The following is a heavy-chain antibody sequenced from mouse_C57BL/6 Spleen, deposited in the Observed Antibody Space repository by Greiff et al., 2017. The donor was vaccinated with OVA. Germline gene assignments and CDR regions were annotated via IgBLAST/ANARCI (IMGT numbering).Heavy chain of an antibody. D-gene: IGHD1-1*01. J-gene: IGHJ4*01. CDR1: GFTFSDYG. Sequence: DVQLVESGGGLVKPGGSLKLSCAASGFTFSDYGMHWVRQAPEKGLEWVAYISSGSSTIYYADTVKGRFTISRDNAKNTLCLQMTSLRSEDTAMYYCARNYDGRYYAMDYWGQGTSVTVSS. CDR3: ARNYDGRYYAMDY. CDR2: ISSGSSTI. V-gene: IGHV5-17*01.